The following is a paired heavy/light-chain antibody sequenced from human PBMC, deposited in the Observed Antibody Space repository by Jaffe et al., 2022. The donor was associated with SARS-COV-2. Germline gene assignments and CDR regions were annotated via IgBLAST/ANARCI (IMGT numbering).Light chain of an antibody. V-gene: IGKV1-5*03. CDR2: QAS. J-gene: IGKJ1*01. Sequence: IQMTQSPSTLSASVGDRVIITCRASETIDRWLAWYQQKPGKAPKLLIRQASTLMTGVPSRFSGSGSGKQFTLTISSLQPDDFATYYCQQYRTYWTFGQGTKVEIK. CDR1: ETIDRW. CDR3: QQYRTYWT.
Heavy chain of an antibody. CDR1: GLIFSNYA. Sequence: EVQLVESGGGLVQPGGSLRLSCAASGLIFSNYAMSWVRQAPGKGLEWVSAISGGGGSTYYADSVKGRFTISRDTSRNTLYLEMTSLRADDTAIYYCAKDLDYSPGDAFDVWGQGTLVTVSS. V-gene: IGHV3-23*04. D-gene: IGHD4-4*01. J-gene: IGHJ3*01. CDR2: ISGGGGST. CDR3: AKDLDYSPGDAFDV.